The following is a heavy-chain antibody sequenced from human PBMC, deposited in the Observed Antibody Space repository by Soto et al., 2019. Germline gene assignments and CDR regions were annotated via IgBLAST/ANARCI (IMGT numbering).Heavy chain of an antibody. V-gene: IGHV2-5*02. CDR2: IYWDDNK. Sequence: QITLKESGPTLVKSTQTLTLTCTFSGFSLTTRAVGVGWIRQPPGKALEWLAFIYWDDNKYYSPSLKSRPTITKDTSKNQVVLTMTNMDPVDTATYYCAHGSGWLLDYWGQGILVTVSS. D-gene: IGHD6-19*01. CDR1: GFSLTTRAVG. J-gene: IGHJ4*02. CDR3: AHGSGWLLDY.